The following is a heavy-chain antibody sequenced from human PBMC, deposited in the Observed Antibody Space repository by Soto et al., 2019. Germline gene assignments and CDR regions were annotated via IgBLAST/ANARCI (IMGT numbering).Heavy chain of an antibody. CDR3: AKVGWI. J-gene: IGHJ4*02. CDR2: ISDSGDNT. CDR1: GLTFSSHA. Sequence: EVQLLESGGGLLQPAGSLRLSCAASGLTFSSHAMTWVRQAPGKGLQWVSTISDSGDNTYYADSVKGRFTISRDNSKNTLYLQMNSLRAEDTAVYYCAKVGWIGGQGTLVTVSS. D-gene: IGHD5-12*01. V-gene: IGHV3-23*01.